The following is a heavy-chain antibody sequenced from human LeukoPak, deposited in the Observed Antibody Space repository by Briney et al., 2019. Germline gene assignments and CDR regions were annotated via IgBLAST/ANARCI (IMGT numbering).Heavy chain of an antibody. Sequence: ASVKVSCKASGYTFTSYYMHWVRQAPGQGLEWMGRINPNSGGTNYAQKFQGRVTMTRDTSISTAYMGLSRLRSDDTAVYYCARDNGYGDLDYWGQGTLVTVSS. D-gene: IGHD4-17*01. CDR2: INPNSGGT. CDR1: GYTFTSYY. J-gene: IGHJ4*02. CDR3: ARDNGYGDLDY. V-gene: IGHV1-2*06.